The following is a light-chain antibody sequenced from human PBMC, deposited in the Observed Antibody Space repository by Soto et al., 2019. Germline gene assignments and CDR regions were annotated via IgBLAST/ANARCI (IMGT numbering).Light chain of an antibody. J-gene: IGLJ1*01. CDR3: SSYSTSFFYV. Sequence: LTQPASVSWSPGQSITISCTGTSSDVGAYNYVSWYQQHPSGALGLIIYGRTNRPSGVSYRFSGSKSDYTASLTISGLQAEDEANYYCSSYSTSFFYVFGTGTKVTVL. CDR1: SSDVGAYNY. CDR2: GRT. V-gene: IGLV2-14*01.